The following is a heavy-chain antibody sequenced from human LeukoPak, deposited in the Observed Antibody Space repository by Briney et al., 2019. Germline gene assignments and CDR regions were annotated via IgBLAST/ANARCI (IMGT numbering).Heavy chain of an antibody. CDR1: GFTFSSYS. CDR3: MSDLDN. V-gene: IGHV3-15*01. J-gene: IGHJ4*02. CDR2: IKTIGEGQTT. Sequence: GGSLRLSCAASGFTFSSYSMTWVRQRPGKGLEWVGRIKTIGEGQTTDYASPVKGRFIISRVDSDNTVYLGMETLKTEDTAVYYCMSDLDNWGQGTLVTVSS.